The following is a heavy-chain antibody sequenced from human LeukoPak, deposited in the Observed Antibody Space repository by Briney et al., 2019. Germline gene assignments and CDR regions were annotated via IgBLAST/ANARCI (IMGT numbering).Heavy chain of an antibody. Sequence: GGSLRLSCVASDFIFSSYGMHWVRQAPGKGLEWVAVIGSDGGNEDYADSVKGRFTISRDNSKNTMFLQMNSLRDDDTAIYYCAREYYYASGFMDVWGQGTTVIAS. V-gene: IGHV3-33*01. CDR1: DFIFSSYG. CDR2: IGSDGGNE. J-gene: IGHJ6*02. CDR3: AREYYYASGFMDV. D-gene: IGHD3-10*01.